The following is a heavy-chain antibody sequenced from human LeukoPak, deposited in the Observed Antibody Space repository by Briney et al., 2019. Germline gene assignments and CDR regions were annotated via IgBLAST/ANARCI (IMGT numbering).Heavy chain of an antibody. Sequence: SETLSLTCTVSGGSISPNYWSWLRQPPGKGLEWIGYIHYTGTTRYNPSLNGRVTISVDTSKNQFSLKLRSVTATDTAVYYCARGAGWCGSWGQGTLVAVSS. CDR2: IHYTGTT. CDR1: GGSISPNY. V-gene: IGHV4-59*01. J-gene: IGHJ5*01. CDR3: ARGAGWCGS.